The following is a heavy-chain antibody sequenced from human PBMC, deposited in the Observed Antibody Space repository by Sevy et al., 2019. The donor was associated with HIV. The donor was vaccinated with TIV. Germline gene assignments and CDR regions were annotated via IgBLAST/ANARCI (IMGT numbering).Heavy chain of an antibody. V-gene: IGHV4-59*01. D-gene: IGHD4-4*01. J-gene: IGHJ3*01. CDR3: ARERYDSNWYGLESGNDALDV. Sequence: SETLSLTCTVSGGSISSYYWSWIRQPPGKGLEWIGYFYYSGDTDYNSTLNNRVTISVDKSKNQLSLRLSSVTAADTAVYYCARERYDSNWYGLESGNDALDVWGQGTLVTVSS. CDR1: GGSISSYY. CDR2: FYYSGDT.